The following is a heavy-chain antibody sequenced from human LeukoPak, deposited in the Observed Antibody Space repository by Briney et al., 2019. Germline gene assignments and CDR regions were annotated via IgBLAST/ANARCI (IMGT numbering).Heavy chain of an antibody. CDR1: GYTLTELS. Sequence: ASVKVSCKVSGYTLTELSMHGVRQAPGKGREWMGGFYPEDGETNYAHKFQGRVTMTEATSTDTAYMELRSVRSEDTAVYYCAPVSGDWLDPWGEGTLVTVSS. CDR3: APVSGDWLDP. V-gene: IGHV1-24*01. J-gene: IGHJ5*02. CDR2: FYPEDGET.